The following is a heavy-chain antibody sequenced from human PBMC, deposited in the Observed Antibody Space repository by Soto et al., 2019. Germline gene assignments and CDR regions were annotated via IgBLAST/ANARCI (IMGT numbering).Heavy chain of an antibody. V-gene: IGHV1-18*01. CDR2: ISAYNGNT. CDR3: ASDARIDFWSGPYY. D-gene: IGHD3-3*01. Sequence: ASVKGSCPASGYTFTSYGISWVRQAPGQGLEWMGWISAYNGNTNYAQKLQGRVTMTTDTSTSTAYMELRSLRSDDTAVYYCASDARIDFWSGPYYCGQGSLVTVSS. CDR1: GYTFTSYG. J-gene: IGHJ4*02.